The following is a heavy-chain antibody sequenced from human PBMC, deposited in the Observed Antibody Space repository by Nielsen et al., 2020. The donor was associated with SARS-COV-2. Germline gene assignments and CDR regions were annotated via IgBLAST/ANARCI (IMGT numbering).Heavy chain of an antibody. D-gene: IGHD3-10*01. J-gene: IGHJ6*02. CDR3: ATLLDSMVRGRDYYYGMDV. Sequence: GGSLRLSCAASGFTFDDYAMHWVRQAPGKGLEWVSGISWNSGSIGYADSVKGRFTISRDNAKNSLYLQMNSLRAEDTALYYCATLLDSMVRGRDYYYGMDVWGQGTTVTVSS. V-gene: IGHV3-9*01. CDR2: ISWNSGSI. CDR1: GFTFDDYA.